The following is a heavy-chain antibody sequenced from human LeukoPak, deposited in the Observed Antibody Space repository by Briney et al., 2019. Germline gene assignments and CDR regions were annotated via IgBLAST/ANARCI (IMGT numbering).Heavy chain of an antibody. J-gene: IGHJ4*02. CDR2: INTDTRGT. D-gene: IGHD5-24*01. Sequence: PGGSLRLSCAASGFTFSDYWMHWVPQAPGKGLVWVSIINTDTRGTYYADSVKGRFTISRDNTKNTLYLQMNSLRAEDTAVYYCARAGGWLQDYFDYWGQGTLVTVSS. V-gene: IGHV3-74*01. CDR3: ARAGGWLQDYFDY. CDR1: GFTFSDYW.